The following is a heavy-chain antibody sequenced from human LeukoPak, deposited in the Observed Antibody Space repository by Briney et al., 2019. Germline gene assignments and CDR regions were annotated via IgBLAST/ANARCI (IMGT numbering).Heavy chain of an antibody. Sequence: GGSLRLSCAASGFTFSSYATSWVRQAPGKGLEWVSAISGSGGSTYYADSVKGRFTISRDNSKNTLYLQMNSLRAEDTAVYYCAKMSGSYSFPYYFDYWGQGTLVTVSS. CDR3: AKMSGSYSFPYYFDY. J-gene: IGHJ4*02. CDR1: GFTFSSYA. V-gene: IGHV3-23*01. D-gene: IGHD1-26*01. CDR2: ISGSGGST.